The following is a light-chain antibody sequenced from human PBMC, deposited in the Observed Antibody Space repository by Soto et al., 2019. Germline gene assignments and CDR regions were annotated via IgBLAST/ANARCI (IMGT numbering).Light chain of an antibody. CDR2: HTS. CDR3: HQRQSWPRT. J-gene: IGKJ1*01. CDR1: QTVNSR. Sequence: EIVLTQSPATLSSSPGERAPLSCRASQTVNSRLAWYQHKPGQAPRLLIYHTSNRATGIPARFSGSGSGTDFTLTISSLEPEDFAVYYCHQRQSWPRTFGQGTRWIS. V-gene: IGKV3-11*01.